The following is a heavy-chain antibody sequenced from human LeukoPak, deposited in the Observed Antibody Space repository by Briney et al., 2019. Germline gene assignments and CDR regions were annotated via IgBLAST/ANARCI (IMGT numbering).Heavy chain of an antibody. Sequence: PGGSLRLSCAASGFTFSSYAMHWVRQAPGKGLEWVAVISYDGSNKYYADSVKGRFTISRDNSKNTLYLHMNSLRAEDTAVYYCAGRDCGTSCYRGLLQFWGQGTLVTVSS. J-gene: IGHJ4*02. CDR2: ISYDGSNK. V-gene: IGHV3-30-3*01. CDR1: GFTFSSYA. D-gene: IGHD2-2*02. CDR3: AGRDCGTSCYRGLLQF.